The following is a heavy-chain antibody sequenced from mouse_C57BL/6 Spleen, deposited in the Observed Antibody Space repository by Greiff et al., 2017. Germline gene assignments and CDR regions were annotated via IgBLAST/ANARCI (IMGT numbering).Heavy chain of an antibody. CDR3: TRTMDY. J-gene: IGHJ4*01. Sequence: QVQLQQSGAELVRPGASVTLSCKASGYTFTDYEMHWVKQTPVHGLEWIGAIDPETGGSAYNQKFKGKAILTADKSSSTAYMELRSLTSEDSAVYYCTRTMDYWGQGTSVTVSS. V-gene: IGHV1-15*01. CDR1: GYTFTDYE. CDR2: IDPETGGS.